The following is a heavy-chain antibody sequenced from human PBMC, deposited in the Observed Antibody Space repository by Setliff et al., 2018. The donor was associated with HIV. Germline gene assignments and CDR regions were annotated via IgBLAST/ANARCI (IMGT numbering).Heavy chain of an antibody. CDR2: IYYTGTT. V-gene: IGHV4-31*02. J-gene: IGHJ4*02. Sequence: SETLSLTCTVSGDSISSGSDYWSWIRQHPWKGLEWIGYIYYTGTTYFNPSLKNRLSISVDTSKNQFSLRLTSVTAADTAIYYCARTIQPSSSPFDFWGQGMLVTVXS. D-gene: IGHD6-19*01. CDR1: GDSISSGSDY. CDR3: ARTIQPSSSPFDF.